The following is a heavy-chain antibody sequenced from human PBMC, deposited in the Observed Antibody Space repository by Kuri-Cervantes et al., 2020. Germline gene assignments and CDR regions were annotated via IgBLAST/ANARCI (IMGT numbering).Heavy chain of an antibody. Sequence: GGSLRLSCAASGFTFSSYAMSWVRQAPGKGLEWVTAISGSGGSTYYADSVKGRFTISRDNSKNTLYLQMNSLRAEDTAVYYCTTEQDSSSWYWYGAFDIWGQGTMVTVSS. CDR3: TTEQDSSSWYWYGAFDI. V-gene: IGHV3-23*01. J-gene: IGHJ3*02. CDR2: ISGSGGST. D-gene: IGHD6-13*01. CDR1: GFTFSSYA.